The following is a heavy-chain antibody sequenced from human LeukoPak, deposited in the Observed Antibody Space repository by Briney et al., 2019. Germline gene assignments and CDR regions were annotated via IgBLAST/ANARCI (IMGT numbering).Heavy chain of an antibody. CDR3: ARSWSGGNYGNFDY. V-gene: IGHV4-61*01. CDR2: IVYTGTT. J-gene: IGHJ4*02. CDR1: GCSVSSANYY. D-gene: IGHD4-23*01. Sequence: SETLCLTRSVSGCSVSSANYYWGWLRQRPGKGLEWVVCIVYTGTTSYNPSLKSRVTISADTSKKQFALSLTSVTAADTAVYYCARSWSGGNYGNFDYWGQGRVVTVSS.